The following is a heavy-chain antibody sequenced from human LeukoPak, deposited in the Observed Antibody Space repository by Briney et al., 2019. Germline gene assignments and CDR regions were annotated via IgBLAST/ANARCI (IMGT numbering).Heavy chain of an antibody. CDR2: IYSGGST. J-gene: IGHJ5*02. Sequence: GGSLRLSCAASGFTVSSNYMSWVRQAPGKGLEWVSVIYSGGSTYYADSVKGRFTISRDNSKNTLYLQMNSLRAEDTAVYYCARVISKIAVDPWGQGTLVTVSS. CDR3: ARVISKIAVDP. CDR1: GFTVSSNY. D-gene: IGHD6-13*01. V-gene: IGHV3-53*01.